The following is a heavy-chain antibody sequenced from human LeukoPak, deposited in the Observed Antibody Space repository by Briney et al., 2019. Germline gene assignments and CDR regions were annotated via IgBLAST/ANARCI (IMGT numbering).Heavy chain of an antibody. Sequence: GASVKVSCKASGYTFTYRYLHWVRQAPGQALEWMGWITPFNGNTNYAQKFQDRVTITRDRSMSTAYMELSSLRSEDTAVYYCARDYYFWSPKTPGPGLFDYWGQGTLVTVSS. CDR2: ITPFNGNT. D-gene: IGHD3-3*01. CDR3: ARDYYFWSPKTPGPGLFDY. J-gene: IGHJ4*02. V-gene: IGHV1-45*02. CDR1: GYTFTYRY.